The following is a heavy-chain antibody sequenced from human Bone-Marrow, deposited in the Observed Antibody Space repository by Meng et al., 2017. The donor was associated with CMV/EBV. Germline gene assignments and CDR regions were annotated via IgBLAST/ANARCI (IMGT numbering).Heavy chain of an antibody. CDR1: GYTFTSYD. D-gene: IGHD2-2*01. Sequence: ASVKVSCKASGYTFTSYDINWVRQATGQGLEWMGWMNPNSGNTGYAQKFQGRVTITADKSTSTAYMELSSLRSEDTAVYYCAHVEVVVVPAAPNYYYYGMDVWGQGTTVTVSS. CDR3: AHVEVVVVPAAPNYYYYGMDV. J-gene: IGHJ6*02. CDR2: MNPNSGNT. V-gene: IGHV1-8*03.